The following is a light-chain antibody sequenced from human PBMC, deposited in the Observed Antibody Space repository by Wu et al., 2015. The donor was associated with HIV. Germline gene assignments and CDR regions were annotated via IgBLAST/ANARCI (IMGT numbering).Light chain of an antibody. CDR3: QQYSDSPRT. J-gene: IGKJ1*01. CDR2: GAT. Sequence: EVVLTQSPGTLSLSPGERATLSCRSSRIVTSSYLAWYQQKPGQAPRLLIYGATSRATGTPDRFSGSGSEKDFTLTISRVEPEDFAVYYCQQYSDSPRTFGQGTKVEFK. CDR1: RIVTSSY. V-gene: IGKV3-20*01.